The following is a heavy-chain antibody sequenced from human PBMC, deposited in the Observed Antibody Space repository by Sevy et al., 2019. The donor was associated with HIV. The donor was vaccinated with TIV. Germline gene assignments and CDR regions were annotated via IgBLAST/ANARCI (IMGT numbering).Heavy chain of an antibody. J-gene: IGHJ6*02. CDR3: ARDPDCGGYSKMDV. V-gene: IGHV3-74*01. Sequence: GGSLRLSCAGSGFTFSSYWMHWVRQAPGKGLVWVSRISGDVSSTTYADSVKGRFTISRDNGKNTRFLQMNSLRAEDSAVYFCARDPDCGGYSKMDVWGQGTPVTVSS. CDR1: GFTFSSYW. CDR2: ISGDVSST. D-gene: IGHD2-21*01.